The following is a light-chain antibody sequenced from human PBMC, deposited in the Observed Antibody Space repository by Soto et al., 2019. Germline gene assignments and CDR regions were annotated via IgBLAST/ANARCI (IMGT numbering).Light chain of an antibody. CDR3: QQYKIWPT. V-gene: IGKV3-15*01. CDR2: GAS. J-gene: IGKJ1*01. Sequence: EIVLTQSPGTPSLSPGERATLAGRASQSVSSSYLAWYQQKPGQAPRLLIYGASTRATGIPARCSGSGSGTEFTLTISRLQSEDFAVYFCQQYKIWPTFGQGTKVDIK. CDR1: QSVSSSY.